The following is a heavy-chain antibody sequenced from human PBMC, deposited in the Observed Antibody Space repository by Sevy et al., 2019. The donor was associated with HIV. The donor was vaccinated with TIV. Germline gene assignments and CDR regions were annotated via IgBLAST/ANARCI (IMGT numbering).Heavy chain of an antibody. D-gene: IGHD6-19*01. CDR3: AKSRGSSGFLH. V-gene: IGHV1-18*01. CDR2: VSPHNADR. J-gene: IGHJ4*02. Sequence: ALVKVSCKTSGYTFNSYSITWVRQAPGQGLEWMGWVSPHNADRNVAQRFQGRVTLTTDTSTVTAYMELRSLRSDDTALYYCAKSRGSSGFLHWGPGTMVTVSS. CDR1: GYTFNSYS.